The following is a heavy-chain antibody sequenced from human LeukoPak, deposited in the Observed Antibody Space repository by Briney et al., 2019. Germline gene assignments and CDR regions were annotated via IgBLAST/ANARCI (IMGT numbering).Heavy chain of an antibody. CDR2: VNPNSGGT. CDR3: ARALRLGDFDY. D-gene: IGHD3-16*01. Sequence: ASVKVSCKASGYTFTDYYIHWVRQAPGQGLEWMGRVNPNSGGTDYAQKFQGRVIMTRDTSISTAYMELSRLRSDDTAVYYCARALRLGDFDYWGQGTLVTVSS. J-gene: IGHJ4*02. V-gene: IGHV1-2*06. CDR1: GYTFTDYY.